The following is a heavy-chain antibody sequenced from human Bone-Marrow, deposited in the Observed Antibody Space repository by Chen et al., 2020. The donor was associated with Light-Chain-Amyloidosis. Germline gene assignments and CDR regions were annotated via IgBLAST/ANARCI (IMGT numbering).Heavy chain of an antibody. CDR2: IVGDGLST. Sequence: EVQLVESGGGVVQPGGSLTLSCAASGFTFEDYAMHWVRHAPGKGLEWVSLIVGDGLSTYYADSVKGRFTISRDNNKNSLSLQMNSLKSEDTALYYCAKSPRYSTGRFDYWGQGTLVTVSS. J-gene: IGHJ4*02. D-gene: IGHD2-8*02. CDR1: GFTFEDYA. CDR3: AKSPRYSTGRFDY. V-gene: IGHV3-43*02.